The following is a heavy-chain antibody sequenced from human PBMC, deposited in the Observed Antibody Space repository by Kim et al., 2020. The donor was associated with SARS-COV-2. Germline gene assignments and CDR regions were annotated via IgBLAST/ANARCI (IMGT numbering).Heavy chain of an antibody. CDR3: ARAKVPDWGNYPLDY. CDR1: GFTLSNYW. Sequence: GGSLRLSCASSGFTLSNYWMSWVRQAPGKGLEWVANIKQDGSEKNYVDSMRGRVTISRDNAKNSLYLQMNSLRVEDTAVYYCARAKVPDWGNYPLDY. V-gene: IGHV3-7*01. CDR2: IKQDGSEK. J-gene: IGHJ4*01. D-gene: IGHD3-16*02.